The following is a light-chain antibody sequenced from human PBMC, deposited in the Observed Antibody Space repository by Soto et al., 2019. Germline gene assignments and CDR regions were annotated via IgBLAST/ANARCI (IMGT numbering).Light chain of an antibody. Sequence: DIQMTQFPSTLSASLGDRVTITCRASQTTNTWLAWYQQKPGTAPKLLIYDASSLEAGVPSRFSASGSGTEFTLTISSLQPEDLATYYCQQHISYPYTFGQGTKVEIK. CDR3: QQHISYPYT. J-gene: IGKJ2*01. CDR1: QTTNTW. V-gene: IGKV1-5*01. CDR2: DAS.